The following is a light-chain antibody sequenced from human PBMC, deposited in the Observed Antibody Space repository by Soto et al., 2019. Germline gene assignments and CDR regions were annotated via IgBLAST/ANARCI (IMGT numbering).Light chain of an antibody. Sequence: EIVMTQSPATLSVSPGERATLSCRASQSVGSNLAWYQQKPGQAPRLLIYDASTRATGIPARFSGSGSGTEFTLTISSLQSEDFAVYYCQQFSYWPPWTFGQGTKVEIK. CDR1: QSVGSN. CDR2: DAS. CDR3: QQFSYWPPWT. J-gene: IGKJ1*01. V-gene: IGKV3-15*01.